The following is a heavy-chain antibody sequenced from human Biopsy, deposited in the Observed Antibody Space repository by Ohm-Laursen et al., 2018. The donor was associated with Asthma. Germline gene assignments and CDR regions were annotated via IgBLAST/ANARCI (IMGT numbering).Heavy chain of an antibody. Sequence: SLRLSCSASGFTFDDYAMHWVRQAPGKGPEWVSGISWNSGSIGYADSVKGRFTISRDNAKNSLYLQMNSLRAEDTALYYCAKGEWELLEANFDYWGQGTLVTVSS. CDR3: AKGEWELLEANFDY. D-gene: IGHD1-26*01. CDR1: GFTFDDYA. CDR2: ISWNSGSI. V-gene: IGHV3-9*01. J-gene: IGHJ4*02.